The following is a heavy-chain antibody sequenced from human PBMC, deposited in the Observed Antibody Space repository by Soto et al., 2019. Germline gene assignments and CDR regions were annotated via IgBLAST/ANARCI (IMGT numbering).Heavy chain of an antibody. Sequence: PGGSLRLSCAASGFTFDDYAMHWVRQAPGKGLEWVSGISWNSGSIGYADSVKGRFTISRDNAKNSLYLQMNSLRAEDTALYYCAKDIGWELLRFAFDIWGQGTMVTVSS. V-gene: IGHV3-9*01. CDR3: AKDIGWELLRFAFDI. CDR1: GFTFDDYA. CDR2: ISWNSGSI. D-gene: IGHD1-26*01. J-gene: IGHJ3*02.